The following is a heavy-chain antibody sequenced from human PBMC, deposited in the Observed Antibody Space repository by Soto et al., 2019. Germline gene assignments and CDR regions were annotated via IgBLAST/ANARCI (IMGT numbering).Heavy chain of an antibody. J-gene: IGHJ6*02. V-gene: IGHV1-2*04. CDR2: INPNSGGT. CDR1: GYTFTGYY. Sequence: GSVKVSCKASGYTFTGYYMHWVRQAPGQGLEWMGWINPNSGGTNYAQKFQGWVTMTRDTSISTAYMELSRLRSDDTAVYYCARDRRYCSSTSCPYYYGMDVWGQGTTVTVSS. D-gene: IGHD2-2*01. CDR3: ARDRRYCSSTSCPYYYGMDV.